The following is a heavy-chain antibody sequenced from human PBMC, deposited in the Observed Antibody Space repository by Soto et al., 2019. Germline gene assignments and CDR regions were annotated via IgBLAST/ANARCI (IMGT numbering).Heavy chain of an antibody. CDR3: ARGGLSYSGSYLDYWAFDY. CDR2: ISSNGGST. J-gene: IGHJ4*02. D-gene: IGHD1-26*01. V-gene: IGHV3-64*02. CDR1: GFTFSSYA. Sequence: EVQLVESGEGLVQPGGSLRLSCAASGFTFSSYAMHWVRQAPGKGLEYVSAISSNGGSTYYADSVKGRFTISRDNSKNTLYLQMGSLRAEDMSVYYCARGGLSYSGSYLDYWAFDYWGQGTLVTVSS.